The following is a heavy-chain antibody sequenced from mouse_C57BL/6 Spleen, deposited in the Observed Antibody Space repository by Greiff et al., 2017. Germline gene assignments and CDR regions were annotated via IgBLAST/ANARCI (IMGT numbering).Heavy chain of an antibody. CDR1: GYTFTNYW. V-gene: IGHV1-63*01. D-gene: IGHD1-1*02. J-gene: IGHJ4*01. CDR2: IYPGGGYT. Sequence: QVQLKESGAELVRPGTSVKMSCKASGYTFTNYWIGWAKQRPGHGLEWIGDIYPGGGYTNYNEKFKGKATLTADKSSSTAYMQFSSLTSEDSAIYYCAREAYGVYAMDYWGQGTSVTVSS. CDR3: AREAYGVYAMDY.